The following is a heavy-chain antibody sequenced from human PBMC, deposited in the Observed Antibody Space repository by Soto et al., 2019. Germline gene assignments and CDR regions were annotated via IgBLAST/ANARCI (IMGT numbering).Heavy chain of an antibody. Sequence: GGSLRLSCVASGFTFDDYAIHWVRQTPGKGLEWVSGLTWNGEVLGYADSVKGRFTISRDNAKNSLYLQMNSLGPDDTAVYFCAKARVRIVGANSFDYWGQGTPVTVSS. CDR1: GFTFDDYA. CDR3: AKARVRIVGANSFDY. V-gene: IGHV3-9*01. D-gene: IGHD1-26*01. J-gene: IGHJ4*02. CDR2: LTWNGEVL.